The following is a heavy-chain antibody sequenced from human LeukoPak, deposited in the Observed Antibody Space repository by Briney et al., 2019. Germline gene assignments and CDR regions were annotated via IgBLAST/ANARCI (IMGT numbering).Heavy chain of an antibody. Sequence: GGSLRLSCTASGFTFGDYAMSWVRQAPGKGLEWVSAISGSGGSTYYADSVKGRFTISRDNSKNTLYLQMNSLRAEDTAVYYCAKNSSGWSGLEGYFDYWGQGTLVTVSS. CDR3: AKNSSGWSGLEGYFDY. D-gene: IGHD6-19*01. CDR2: ISGSGGST. CDR1: GFTFGDYA. V-gene: IGHV3-23*01. J-gene: IGHJ4*02.